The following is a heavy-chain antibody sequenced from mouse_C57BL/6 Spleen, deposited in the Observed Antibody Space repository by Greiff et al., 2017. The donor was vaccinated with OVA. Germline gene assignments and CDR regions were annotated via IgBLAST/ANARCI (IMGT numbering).Heavy chain of an antibody. Sequence: QVQLKESGAELVKPGASVKISCKASGYAFSSYWMNWVKQRPGKGLEWIGQIYPGDGDTNYNGKFKGKATLTADKSSSTAYMQLSSLTSEDSAVYFCARGGHDWFAYWGQGTLVTVSA. J-gene: IGHJ3*01. CDR1: GYAFSSYW. CDR3: ARGGHDWFAY. D-gene: IGHD2-13*01. V-gene: IGHV1-80*01. CDR2: IYPGDGDT.